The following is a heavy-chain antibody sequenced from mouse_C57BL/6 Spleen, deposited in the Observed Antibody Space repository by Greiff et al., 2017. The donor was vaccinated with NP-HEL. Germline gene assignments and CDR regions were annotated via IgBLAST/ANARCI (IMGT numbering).Heavy chain of an antibody. Sequence: EVQLVESGGGLVKPGGSLKLSCAASGFTFSSYAMPWVRQTPEKRLERVETISAGGSYTYYPDNVKGRFTISRDNAKNNLYLQISHLTSEDTAMYNCARAYGYDVGAWFAYWGQGTLVTVSA. CDR2: ISAGGSYT. CDR1: GFTFSSYA. V-gene: IGHV5-4*01. J-gene: IGHJ3*01. CDR3: ARAYGYDVGAWFAY. D-gene: IGHD2-2*01.